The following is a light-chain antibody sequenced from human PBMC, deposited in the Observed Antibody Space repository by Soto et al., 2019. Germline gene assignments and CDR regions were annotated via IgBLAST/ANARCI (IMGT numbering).Light chain of an antibody. Sequence: EIVLTQSPGTLSLSPGERATLSCRASQSVSSSYLAWYHQKPGQAPRLLIYGASSRATGIPDRVSGSGSGTDFTLTISRLEPEDFAVYYCQQYGSSPPWPFGQGNQVDIK. J-gene: IGKJ1*01. CDR3: QQYGSSPPWP. V-gene: IGKV3-20*01. CDR1: QSVSSSY. CDR2: GAS.